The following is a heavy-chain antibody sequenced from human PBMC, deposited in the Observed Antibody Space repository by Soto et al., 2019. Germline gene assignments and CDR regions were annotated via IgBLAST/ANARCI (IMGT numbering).Heavy chain of an antibody. CDR2: IYPSDSDT. V-gene: IGHV5-51*01. Sequence: PGESLKISCKASDYSFTSYWIAWVRQMPGQGLELMGIIYPSDSDTRYSPSFQGQVSISADKSITTAYLQWTSLRSSDTAIYYCARGRVASRTFDYWGQGT. D-gene: IGHD3-3*01. CDR3: ARGRVASRTFDY. CDR1: DYSFTSYW. J-gene: IGHJ4*02.